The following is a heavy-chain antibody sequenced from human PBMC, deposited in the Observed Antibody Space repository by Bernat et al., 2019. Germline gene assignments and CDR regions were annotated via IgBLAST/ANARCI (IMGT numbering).Heavy chain of an antibody. J-gene: IGHJ4*02. CDR1: GFTFRSYA. V-gene: IGHV3-30*01. CDR3: ARLRGTTVTGPFDY. Sequence: VQLVESGGGVVQPGTSLRLSCSASGFTFRSYAIHWVRQAPGKGLEWVAFMSYTGTNKYYADSVKGRFTISRDNSENTLYLQMTSLRPEDTAVYYCARLRGTTVTGPFDYWGQGTLVTVSS. D-gene: IGHD1/OR15-1a*01. CDR2: MSYTGTNK.